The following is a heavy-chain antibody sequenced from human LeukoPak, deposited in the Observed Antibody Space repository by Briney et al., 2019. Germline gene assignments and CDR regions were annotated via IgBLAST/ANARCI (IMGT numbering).Heavy chain of an antibody. CDR3: AKDPIAAAGSSFDY. CDR2: ISGSGGST. D-gene: IGHD6-13*01. J-gene: IGHJ4*02. Sequence: GGSLRLSCAASGFTVSSNYMSWVRQAPGKGLEWVSAISGSGGSTYYADSVKGRFTISRDNSKNTLYLQMNSLRAEDTAVYYCAKDPIAAAGSSFDYWGQGTLVTVSS. V-gene: IGHV3-23*01. CDR1: GFTVSSNY.